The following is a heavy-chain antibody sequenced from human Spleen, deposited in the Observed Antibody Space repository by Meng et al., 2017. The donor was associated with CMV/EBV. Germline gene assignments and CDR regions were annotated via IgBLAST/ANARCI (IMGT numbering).Heavy chain of an antibody. CDR2: IYHSGST. CDR1: GYSISSGYY. V-gene: IGHV4-38-2*02. Sequence: GSLRLSCTVSGYSISSGYYWGWIRQPPGKGLEWIGSIYHSGSTNYNPSLKSRVTISVDTSKNQFSLKLSSVTAADTAAYYCARSRFDFWGQGTMVTVSS. CDR3: ARSRFDF. J-gene: IGHJ3*01.